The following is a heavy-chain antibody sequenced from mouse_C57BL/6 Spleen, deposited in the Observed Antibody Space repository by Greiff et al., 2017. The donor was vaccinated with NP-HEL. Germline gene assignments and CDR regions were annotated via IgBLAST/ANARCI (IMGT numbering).Heavy chain of an antibody. CDR2: IDPSDSYT. D-gene: IGHD1-1*01. V-gene: IGHV1-69*01. CDR1: GYTFTSYW. J-gene: IGHJ2*01. Sequence: VQLQQPGAELVMPGASVKLSCKASGYTFTSYWMHWVKQRPGQGLEWIGEIDPSDSYTNYNQKFKGKSTLTVDKSSSTAYMQLSSLTSEDSAVYYCARWAITTSGFDYWGQGTTLTVSS. CDR3: ARWAITTSGFDY.